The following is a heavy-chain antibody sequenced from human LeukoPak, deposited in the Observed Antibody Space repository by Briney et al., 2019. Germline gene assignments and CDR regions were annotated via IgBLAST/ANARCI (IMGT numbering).Heavy chain of an antibody. CDR1: GDSISNYY. D-gene: IGHD3-3*01. J-gene: IGHJ4*02. CDR2: INHSGST. Sequence: SETLSLTCTVSGDSISNYYWTWIRQPPGKGLEWIGEINHSGSTNYNPSLKSRVTISVDTSKNQFSLKLSSVTAADTAVYYCARVGGVERDYWGQGTLVTVSS. CDR3: ARVGGVERDY. V-gene: IGHV4-34*01.